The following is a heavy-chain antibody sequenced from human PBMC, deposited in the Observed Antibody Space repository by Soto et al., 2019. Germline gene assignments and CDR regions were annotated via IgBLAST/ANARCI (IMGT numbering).Heavy chain of an antibody. CDR1: GVSISSYY. CDR3: ARSRGGYFDY. V-gene: IGHV4-59*01. Sequence: QVQLQESGPGLVKPSETLSLTCTVSGVSISSYYWSWIRQPPGKGLEWIGYIYYSGSTNYNPSLKSRVTISVDTSKNQFSLKLSSVTAADTAVYYCARSRGGYFDYGGQGTLVTVSS. CDR2: IYYSGST. D-gene: IGHD3-22*01. J-gene: IGHJ4*02.